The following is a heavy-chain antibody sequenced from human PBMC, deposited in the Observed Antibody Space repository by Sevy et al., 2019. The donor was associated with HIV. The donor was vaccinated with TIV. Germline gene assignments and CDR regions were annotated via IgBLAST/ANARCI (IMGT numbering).Heavy chain of an antibody. CDR2: ISGSGGST. J-gene: IGHJ3*02. CDR1: GFTFSTYA. D-gene: IGHD3-22*01. CDR3: AKEYYYDSSGSVGAFDI. V-gene: IGHV3-23*01. Sequence: GGSLRLSCAASGFTFSTYAMSWVRQAPGKGLEWVSAISGSGGSTYYADSVKGRFTISRDNSKNTLYLQMNSLRAEDTAVYYCAKEYYYDSSGSVGAFDIWGQGTMVTVSS.